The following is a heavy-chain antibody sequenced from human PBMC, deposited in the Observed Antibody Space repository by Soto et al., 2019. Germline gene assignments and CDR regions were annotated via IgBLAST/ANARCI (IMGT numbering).Heavy chain of an antibody. CDR3: ARDHRYCSGSSCRPYYYYYGMDV. V-gene: IGHV3-7*01. J-gene: IGHJ6*02. D-gene: IGHD2-15*01. CDR1: GFFFSAYC. CDR2: IKQDGSET. Sequence: WSLRLSCTASGFFFSAYCMSWVRQAPGKGLDSVASIKQDGSETYYADSVKGRFTISRDNAKSSLYLQMNSLRAEDTAIYYCARDHRYCSGSSCRPYYYYYGMDVWGQGTTVTVSS.